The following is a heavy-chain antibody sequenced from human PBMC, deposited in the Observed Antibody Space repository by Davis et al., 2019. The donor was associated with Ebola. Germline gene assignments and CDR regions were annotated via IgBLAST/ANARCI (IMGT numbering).Heavy chain of an antibody. J-gene: IGHJ6*02. CDR1: GFTFSSYE. V-gene: IGHV3-48*03. CDR2: ISRSGSTI. D-gene: IGHD6-13*01. Sequence: PGGSLRLSCAASGFTFSSYEMNWVRQAPGKGLEWVSYISRSGSTIYYADSVKGRITISRDNAKNSLYLQMNSLRAEDTAVYYCAREAPLAAQAYYYGMDVWGQGTTVTVSS. CDR3: AREAPLAAQAYYYGMDV.